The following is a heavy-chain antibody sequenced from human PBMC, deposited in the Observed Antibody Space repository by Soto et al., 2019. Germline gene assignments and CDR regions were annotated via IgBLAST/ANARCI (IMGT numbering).Heavy chain of an antibody. J-gene: IGHJ6*02. V-gene: IGHV3-30-3*01. CDR1: GFTFRSYA. D-gene: IGHD2-15*01. CDR2: IAYDGSNK. CDR3: ARGDREDIAVVIGARPGEYGVDV. Sequence: PGGSLRLSCAASGFTFRSYAMHWVRQAPGKGLECVAVIAYDGSNKFYRDYVKGRFTISRGSSKNTLYLQINNLKYEDTAVYYCARGDREDIAVVIGARPGEYGVDVWGQGTTVTVSS.